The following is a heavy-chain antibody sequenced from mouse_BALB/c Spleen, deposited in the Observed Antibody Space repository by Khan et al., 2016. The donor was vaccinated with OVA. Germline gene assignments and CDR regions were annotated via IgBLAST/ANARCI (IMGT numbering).Heavy chain of an antibody. J-gene: IGHJ3*01. V-gene: IGHV5-9*02. CDR1: GFAFNSYD. D-gene: IGHD2-10*01. CDR2: ISSTGTYT. Sequence: EVQLVESGGGLVKPGGSLKLSCEVSGFAFNSYDMSWVRQTPEKRLEWVATISSTGTYTYYPDSVKGRFTISRDTVRNTLYLQMSSLRSEDTALYSCTRPSYYGNPWFTYWGQGTLVTVSA. CDR3: TRPSYYGNPWFTY.